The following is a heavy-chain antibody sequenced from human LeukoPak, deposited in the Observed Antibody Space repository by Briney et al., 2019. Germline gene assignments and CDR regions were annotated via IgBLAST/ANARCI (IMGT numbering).Heavy chain of an antibody. CDR1: GFTFSSYA. CDR2: ISYDGSNK. CDR3: ARETSRWYYYYYMDV. Sequence: GGSLRLSCAASGFTFSSYAMHWVRQAPGKGLEWVAVISYDGSNKYYADSVKGRFTISRDNSKNTLYLQMNSLRAEDTAVYYCARETSRWYYYYYMDVWGKGTTVTISS. D-gene: IGHD4-23*01. J-gene: IGHJ6*03. V-gene: IGHV3-30*04.